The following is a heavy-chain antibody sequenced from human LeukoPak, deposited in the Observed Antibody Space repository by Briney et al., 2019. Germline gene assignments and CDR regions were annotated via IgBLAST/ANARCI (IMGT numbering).Heavy chain of an antibody. D-gene: IGHD3-3*01. Sequence: SETLSLTCAVSGYSISSGYYWGWIRQPPGKGLGWIGSIYHSGSTYYNPSLKSRVTISVYTSKNQFSLKLSSVTAADTAVYYCASNVWSGYYPFDYWGQGTLVTVSS. CDR2: IYHSGST. CDR1: GYSISSGYY. J-gene: IGHJ4*02. V-gene: IGHV4-38-2*01. CDR3: ASNVWSGYYPFDY.